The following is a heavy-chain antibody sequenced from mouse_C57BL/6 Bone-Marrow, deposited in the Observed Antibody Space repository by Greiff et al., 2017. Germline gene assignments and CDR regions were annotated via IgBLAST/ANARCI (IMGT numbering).Heavy chain of an antibody. J-gene: IGHJ3*01. CDR2: IYPRSGNT. V-gene: IGHV1-81*01. Sequence: QVQLQQSGAELARPGASVKLSCKASGYTFTSYGISWVKQRTGQGLEWIGEIYPRSGNTYYNEKFKGKATLTADKSSSTAYMELRSLTSEDSAVYVWARNFRFAYWGQGTLVTVSA. CDR1: GYTFTSYG. CDR3: ARNFRFAY.